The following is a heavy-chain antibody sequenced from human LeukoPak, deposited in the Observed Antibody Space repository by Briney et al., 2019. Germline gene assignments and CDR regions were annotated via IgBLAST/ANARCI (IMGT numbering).Heavy chain of an antibody. CDR1: GFTFSNYG. Sequence: GGSLRLACAASGFTFSNYGINWVRQAPEKGLEWVSYISSSSSSIYYADSVKGRFTISRDNAKNSLYLQMNSLRAEDTAVYYCAKFEGALLGNYYMDVWGKGTTVTVSS. V-gene: IGHV3-48*04. CDR3: AKFEGALLGNYYMDV. CDR2: ISSSSSSI. D-gene: IGHD1-26*01. J-gene: IGHJ6*03.